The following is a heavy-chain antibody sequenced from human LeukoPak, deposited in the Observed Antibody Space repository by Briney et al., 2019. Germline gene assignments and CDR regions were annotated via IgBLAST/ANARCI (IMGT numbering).Heavy chain of an antibody. D-gene: IGHD1-26*01. CDR3: ASISGSYFGEDY. J-gene: IGHJ4*02. CDR2: IYYSGST. Sequence: SETLSCNCTVYSGSISSYYWRWLRQPPGQGLEWIGYIYYSGSTNYNPSLKSRVTISVDTSKNQFSLKLSSVTDADTAVYYCASISGSYFGEDYWGQGTLVTVSS. CDR1: SGSISSYY. V-gene: IGHV4-59*08.